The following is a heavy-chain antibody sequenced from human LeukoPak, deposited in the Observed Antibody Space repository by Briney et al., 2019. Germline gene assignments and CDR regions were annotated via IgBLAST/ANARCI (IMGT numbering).Heavy chain of an antibody. J-gene: IGHJ4*02. Sequence: GGSLRLSCAASGFTFTTYSMNWVRQAPGKGLEWVSSITSSSASMYYADSVKGRFTISRDNAKNSLYLQMNSLRAEDTAVYYCARDEYNYGYVSYFDYWGQGTLVTVSS. D-gene: IGHD5-18*01. V-gene: IGHV3-21*01. CDR1: GFTFTTYS. CDR2: ITSSSASM. CDR3: ARDEYNYGYVSYFDY.